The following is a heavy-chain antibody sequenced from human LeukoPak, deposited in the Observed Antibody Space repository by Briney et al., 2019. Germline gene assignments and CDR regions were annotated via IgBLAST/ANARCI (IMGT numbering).Heavy chain of an antibody. CDR2: IYPDDSDT. D-gene: IGHD3-22*01. CDR3: ARPNITSYYDSRGYDAFDV. J-gene: IGHJ3*01. V-gene: IGHV5-51*01. CDR1: GYRFNAYW. Sequence: GGSLKISCKGSGYRFNAYWIAWVRQMPGKGLEWMGIIYPDDSDTRYSPSFQGQVTISADKSVRTAYLQWSSLKASDTAMYYCARPNITSYYDSRGYDAFDVWGQGTMVTVSS.